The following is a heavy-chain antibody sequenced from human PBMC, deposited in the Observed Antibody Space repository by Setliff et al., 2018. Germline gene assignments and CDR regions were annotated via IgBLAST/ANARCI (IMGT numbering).Heavy chain of an antibody. D-gene: IGHD4-17*01. CDR2: IYYSGST. J-gene: IGHJ3*02. CDR1: GGSFSGYY. V-gene: IGHV4-34*01. Sequence: PSETLSLTCAVYGGSFSGYYWGWIRHPPGKGLEWIGSIYYSGSTYYNPSLKSRVTISVDTSKDQFSLKLSSVTAADTAVYYCARIGGSTTVELRGLFQTPPDAFDIWGQGTMVTVSS. CDR3: ARIGGSTTVELRGLFQTPPDAFDI.